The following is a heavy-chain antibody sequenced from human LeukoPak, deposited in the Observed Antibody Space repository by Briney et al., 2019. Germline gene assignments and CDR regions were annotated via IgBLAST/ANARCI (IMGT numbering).Heavy chain of an antibody. CDR3: ARVGADGSGFLFDY. D-gene: IGHD3-10*01. J-gene: IGHJ4*02. Sequence: SETLSLTCAIYGGSFSGYYWSWIRQPPGKGLEWIREISHSGSTNYSPSLKSRVTISVDTSKNQFSLKLSSVTAADTAVYYCARVGADGSGFLFDYWGQGTLVTVSS. V-gene: IGHV4-34*01. CDR1: GGSFSGYY. CDR2: ISHSGST.